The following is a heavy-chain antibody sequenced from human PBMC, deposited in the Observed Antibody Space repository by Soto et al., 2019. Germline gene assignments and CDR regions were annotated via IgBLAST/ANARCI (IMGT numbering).Heavy chain of an antibody. CDR2: INHSGST. CDR1: GGSFSGYY. CDR3: ARRKISYGYPAFDI. V-gene: IGHV4-34*01. J-gene: IGHJ3*02. Sequence: SETLSLTCAVYGGSFSGYYWSWIRQPPGKGLEWIGEINHSGSTNYNPSLKSRVTISVDTSKNQFSLKLSSVTAADTAVHYCARRKISYGYPAFDIWGQGTMVTV. D-gene: IGHD5-18*01.